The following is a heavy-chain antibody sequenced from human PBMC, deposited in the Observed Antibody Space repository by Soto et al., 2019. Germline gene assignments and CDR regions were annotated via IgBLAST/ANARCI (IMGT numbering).Heavy chain of an antibody. CDR3: ARGQARYNWNDVEFDP. CDR1: GGSISSSSYY. CDR2: INHSGST. J-gene: IGHJ5*02. Sequence: SETLSLTCTASGGSISSSSYYWSWIRQPPGKGLEWIGEINHSGSTNYNPSLKSRVTISVDTSKNQFSLKLSSVTAADTAVYYCARGQARYNWNDVEFDPWGPGTLVNVSS. V-gene: IGHV4-39*07. D-gene: IGHD1-1*01.